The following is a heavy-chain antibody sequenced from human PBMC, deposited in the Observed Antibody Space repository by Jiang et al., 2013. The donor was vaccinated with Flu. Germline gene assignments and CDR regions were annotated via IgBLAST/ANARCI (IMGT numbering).Heavy chain of an antibody. D-gene: IGHD6-6*01. J-gene: IGHJ5*02. V-gene: IGHV4-34*01. Sequence: LKSRVTISVDTSKNQFSLKLSSVTAADTAVYYCARGRIYSSSGIHRNNWFDPWGQGTLVTVSS. CDR3: ARGRIYSSSGIHRNNWFDP.